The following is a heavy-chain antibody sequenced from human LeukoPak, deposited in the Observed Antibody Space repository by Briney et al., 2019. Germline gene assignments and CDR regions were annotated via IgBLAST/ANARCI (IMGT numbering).Heavy chain of an antibody. Sequence: SETLSLTCTVSGGSISSYYWSWIRQPPGKGLEWIGYIYYSGSTNYNPSLKSRVTISVDTSKNQFSLKLSSVTAADTAVYYCARRSRRNYYARGETGHFDYWGQGTLVTVSS. D-gene: IGHD4-11*01. CDR2: IYYSGST. CDR1: GGSISSYY. V-gene: IGHV4-59*12. J-gene: IGHJ4*02. CDR3: ARRSRRNYYARGETGHFDY.